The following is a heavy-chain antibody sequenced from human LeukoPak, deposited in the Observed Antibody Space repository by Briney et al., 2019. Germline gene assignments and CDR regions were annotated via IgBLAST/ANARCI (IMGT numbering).Heavy chain of an antibody. CDR3: AKDRDIAVAGTDLYYFDY. Sequence: GGSLRLSCVASGFTFSSYAMSWVRQAPGKGLEWVSAISGSGGDTYYADSVKGRFTISRDNSKNTLYLQMNSLRAEDTAVYYCAKDRDIAVAGTDLYYFDYWGQGTLVTVSS. CDR1: GFTFSSYA. D-gene: IGHD6-19*01. CDR2: ISGSGGDT. V-gene: IGHV3-23*01. J-gene: IGHJ4*02.